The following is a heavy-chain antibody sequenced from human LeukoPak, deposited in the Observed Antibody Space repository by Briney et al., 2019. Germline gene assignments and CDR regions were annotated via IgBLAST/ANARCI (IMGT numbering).Heavy chain of an antibody. V-gene: IGHV3-30*04. CDR2: ISYDGSNK. CDR1: GFTFSNYA. D-gene: IGHD6-13*01. CDR3: ARETYSSSWYSYYFDH. J-gene: IGHJ4*02. Sequence: GRSLRLSCAASGFTFSNYAMYWVRQAPGKGLEWVAVISYDGSNKYYADSVKGRFTISRDNSKNTLYLQMNSLRPEDTAVYYCARETYSSSWYSYYFDHWGQGTLVTVSS.